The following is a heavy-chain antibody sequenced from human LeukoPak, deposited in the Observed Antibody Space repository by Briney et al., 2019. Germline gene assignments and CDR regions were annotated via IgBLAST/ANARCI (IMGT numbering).Heavy chain of an antibody. CDR3: AKDRSYGSGSSGD. CDR1: GFTFSSYA. CDR2: ISGSGDNT. Sequence: GGSLRLSCAASGFTFSSYAMSWVRQAPGKGLEWVSGISGSGDNTYYADSVKGRFTTSRDNSRNTLYLQMNSLRAEDTAVYYCAKDRSYGSGSSGDWGQGTLVTVSS. J-gene: IGHJ4*02. V-gene: IGHV3-23*01. D-gene: IGHD2-15*01.